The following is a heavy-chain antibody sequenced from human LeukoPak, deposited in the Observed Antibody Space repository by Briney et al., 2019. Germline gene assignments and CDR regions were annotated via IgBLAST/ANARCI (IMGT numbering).Heavy chain of an antibody. CDR3: ASSTFMVRGVIRGGDDY. D-gene: IGHD3-10*01. CDR2: ISSSGSTI. J-gene: IGHJ4*02. CDR1: GFTFSRYW. Sequence: GGSLRLSCAASGFTFSRYWMSWVRQAPGKGLEWVSYISSSGSTIYYADSVKGRFTISRDNAKNSLYLQMNSLRAEDTAVYYCASSTFMVRGVIRGGDDYWGQGTLVTVSS. V-gene: IGHV3-48*04.